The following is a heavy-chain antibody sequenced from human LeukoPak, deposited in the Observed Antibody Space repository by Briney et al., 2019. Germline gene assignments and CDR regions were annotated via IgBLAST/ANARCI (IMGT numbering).Heavy chain of an antibody. Sequence: PSETLSLTCAVYGGSFSGYYWSWIRQPPGKGLEWIGKINHSGSTNYNPSLKSRVTISVDTSKNQFSLKLSSVTAADTAVYYCARGISGSYYSHYYYYMDVWGKGTTVTVSS. CDR1: GGSFSGYY. CDR2: INHSGST. V-gene: IGHV4-34*01. D-gene: IGHD1-26*01. J-gene: IGHJ6*03. CDR3: ARGISGSYYSHYYYYMDV.